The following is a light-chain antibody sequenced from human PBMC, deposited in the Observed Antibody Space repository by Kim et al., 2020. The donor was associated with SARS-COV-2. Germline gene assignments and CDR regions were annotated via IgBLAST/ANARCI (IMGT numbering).Light chain of an antibody. CDR1: SLRSYY. V-gene: IGLV3-19*01. J-gene: IGLJ2*01. CDR3: SSRDSNDNVV. CDR2: GKN. Sequence: VALGQTVRSTCQGDSLRSYYATWYQQKPGQAPILVIYGKNNRPSGIPDRFSGSSSGNTASLTITGTQAGDEADYYCSSRDSNDNVVFGGGTQLTVL.